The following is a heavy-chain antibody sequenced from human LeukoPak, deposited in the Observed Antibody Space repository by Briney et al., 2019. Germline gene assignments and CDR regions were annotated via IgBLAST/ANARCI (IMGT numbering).Heavy chain of an antibody. CDR1: GFTFDDYA. Sequence: PGRSLRLSCAASGFTFDDYAMHWVRQAPGKGLEWVSGISRNSGSIGYADSVKGRFTISRDNAKNSLYLQMNSLRAEDTALYYCAKDGTYYYDSSGYWGYFDYWGQGTLVTVSS. V-gene: IGHV3-9*01. J-gene: IGHJ4*02. CDR3: AKDGTYYYDSSGYWGYFDY. CDR2: ISRNSGSI. D-gene: IGHD3-22*01.